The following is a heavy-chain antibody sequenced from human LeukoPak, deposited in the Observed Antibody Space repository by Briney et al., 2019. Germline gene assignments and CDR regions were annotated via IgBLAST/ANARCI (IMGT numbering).Heavy chain of an antibody. J-gene: IGHJ2*01. Sequence: PGGSLRLSCAASGFSVSLDYMNWVRQAPGKGLEWVSILYSGSDTYYADSVKGRFTISRDSSKNMLFLHMNSLRAEDTAVYYCAKNVSNTRGSGYFDLWGRGTLVTVSS. D-gene: IGHD3-16*01. CDR2: LYSGSDT. CDR3: AKNVSNTRGSGYFDL. V-gene: IGHV3-53*01. CDR1: GFSVSLDY.